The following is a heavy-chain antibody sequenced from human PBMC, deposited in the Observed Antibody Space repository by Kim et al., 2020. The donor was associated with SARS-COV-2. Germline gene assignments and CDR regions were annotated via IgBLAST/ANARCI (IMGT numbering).Heavy chain of an antibody. V-gene: IGHV1-18*01. D-gene: IGHD3-9*01. J-gene: IGHJ5*02. Sequence: ASVKVSCKASGYTFTSYGISWVRQAPGQGLEWMGWISAYNGNTNYAQKLQGRVTMTTDTSTSTAYMELRSLRSDDTAVYYCAGSDILTGYYNNWFDPWGQGTLVTVSS. CDR3: AGSDILTGYYNNWFDP. CDR1: GYTFTSYG. CDR2: ISAYNGNT.